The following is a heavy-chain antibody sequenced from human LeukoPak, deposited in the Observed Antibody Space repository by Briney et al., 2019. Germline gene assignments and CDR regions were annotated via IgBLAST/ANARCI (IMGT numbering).Heavy chain of an antibody. CDR1: GFTFSDYS. D-gene: IGHD1-1*01. CDR3: VRDLMGSGSTTAYLHH. J-gene: IGHJ1*01. Sequence: SGGSLRLSCAASGFTFSDYSMNWVRQAPGKGLEWVSSISLSSRHVYYAGSVKGRFTISRDNAKNSLYLQMNSLRAEDMAVYFCVRDLMGSGSTTAYLHHWGQGTLVTVSS. CDR2: ISLSSRHV. V-gene: IGHV3-21*01.